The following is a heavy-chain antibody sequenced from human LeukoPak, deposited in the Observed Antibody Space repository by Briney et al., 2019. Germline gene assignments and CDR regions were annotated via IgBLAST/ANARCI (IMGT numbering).Heavy chain of an antibody. CDR1: GFTFNTYG. Sequence: GGSLRLSCAASGFTFNTYGMHWVRQAPGKGLEWVAFIRYDGHSQYFADSVKGRFTISRDNSKNTLYLQMNSLRAEDTAVYYCAKSLYYYDSSGYHKTTLYYFDYWGQGTLVTVSS. D-gene: IGHD3-22*01. CDR2: IRYDGHSQ. J-gene: IGHJ4*02. V-gene: IGHV3-30*02. CDR3: AKSLYYYDSSGYHKTTLYYFDY.